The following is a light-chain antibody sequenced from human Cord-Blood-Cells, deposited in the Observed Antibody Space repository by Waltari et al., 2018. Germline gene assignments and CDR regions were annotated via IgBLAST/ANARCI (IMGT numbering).Light chain of an antibody. Sequence: QAALPQPASVSGSPGQSITTSCTGTSSAVGGPNPVPWYQQHPGKAPKLLIYEVSNRPSGVSNRFSGSKSGNTASLTISGLQAEDEADYYCSSYTSSSTWVFGGGTKLTVL. CDR3: SSYTSSSTWV. CDR2: EVS. V-gene: IGLV2-14*01. CDR1: SSAVGGPNP. J-gene: IGLJ3*02.